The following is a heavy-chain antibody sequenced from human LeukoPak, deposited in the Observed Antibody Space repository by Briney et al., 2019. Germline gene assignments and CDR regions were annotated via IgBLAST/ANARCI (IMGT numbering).Heavy chain of an antibody. Sequence: ASVKVSCKASGYTFTRYGISWVRQAPGQGLEWMGWISAYNGNTNYAQKLQGRVTMTTDTSTSTAYMVLSRLRSDDTAVYYCARDIMATSWIYYYYNYMDVWGKGTTVTVSS. CDR1: GYTFTRYG. V-gene: IGHV1-18*01. CDR3: ARDIMATSWIYYYYNYMDV. D-gene: IGHD5-12*01. J-gene: IGHJ6*03. CDR2: ISAYNGNT.